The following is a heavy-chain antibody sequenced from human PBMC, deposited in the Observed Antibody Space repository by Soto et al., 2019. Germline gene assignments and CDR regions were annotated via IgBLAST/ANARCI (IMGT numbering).Heavy chain of an antibody. CDR3: ARANDFWSGYYMDYYYYYMDV. CDR2: MNPNSGNT. J-gene: IGHJ6*03. D-gene: IGHD3-3*01. CDR1: GYTFTSYD. V-gene: IGHV1-8*01. Sequence: ASVKVSCKASGYTFTSYDINWVRQATGQGLEWMGWMNPNSGNTGYAQKLQGRVTMTRNTSISTAYMELSSLRSEDTAVYYCARANDFWSGYYMDYYYYYMDVWGKGTTVTVS.